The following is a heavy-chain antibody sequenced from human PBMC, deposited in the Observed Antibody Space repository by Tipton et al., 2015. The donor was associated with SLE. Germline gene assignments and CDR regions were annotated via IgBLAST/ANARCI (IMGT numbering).Heavy chain of an antibody. J-gene: IGHJ4*02. D-gene: IGHD5-18*01. CDR1: GGSFSGYY. V-gene: IGHV4-34*09. Sequence: TLSLTCAVYGGSFSGYYWSWIRQPPGKGLEWIGYIYYSGSTNYNPSLKSRVTISVDTSKNQFSLKLSSVTAADTAVYYYARVKGRGYSYGLDYWGQGTLVTVSS. CDR3: ARVKGRGYSYGLDY. CDR2: IYYSGST.